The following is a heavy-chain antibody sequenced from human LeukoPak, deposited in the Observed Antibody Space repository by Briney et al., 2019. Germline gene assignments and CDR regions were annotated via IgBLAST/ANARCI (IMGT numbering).Heavy chain of an antibody. Sequence: GGSLRLSCAASGFTFSSYEMNWVRQAPGKGLEWVSYISSSGSTIYYADSVKGRFTISRDNAKNSLYLQMNSLRAEDTAVYCCARDFRRRPNDYWGQGTLVTVSS. J-gene: IGHJ4*02. CDR2: ISSSGSTI. CDR3: ARDFRRRPNDY. CDR1: GFTFSSYE. V-gene: IGHV3-48*03.